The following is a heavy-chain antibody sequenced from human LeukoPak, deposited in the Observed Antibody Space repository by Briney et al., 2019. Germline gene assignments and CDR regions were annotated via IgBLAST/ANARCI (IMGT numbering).Heavy chain of an antibody. CDR2: IYYSGNT. J-gene: IGHJ4*02. Sequence: MPSETLSLTCTVSGVSISSAGYYWNWIRQHPGKGLEWIGYIYYSGNTYYNPSLKSRVTISADTSKNQFSLKLSSVTAADTAVYYCANGGSYCGAGCYLPAFDYWGRGTLVTVSS. D-gene: IGHD2-21*02. CDR1: GVSISSAGYY. CDR3: ANGGSYCGAGCYLPAFDY. V-gene: IGHV4-31*03.